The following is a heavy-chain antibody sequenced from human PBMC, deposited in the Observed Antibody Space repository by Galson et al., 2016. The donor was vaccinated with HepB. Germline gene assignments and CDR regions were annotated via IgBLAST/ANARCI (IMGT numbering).Heavy chain of an antibody. CDR1: GLTFSSYS. D-gene: IGHD3-3*01. CDR3: ARLILTYDFRSHYAMDV. Sequence: SLRLSCAASGLTFSSYSMNWVRQAPGKGLDWVSSISSGSSYIYYADSVKGRFTISRDNAKNSLYLQMNSLRAEDTAVYYCARLILTYDFRSHYAMDVWGKGTTVTVSS. V-gene: IGHV3-21*01. J-gene: IGHJ6*04. CDR2: ISSGSSYI.